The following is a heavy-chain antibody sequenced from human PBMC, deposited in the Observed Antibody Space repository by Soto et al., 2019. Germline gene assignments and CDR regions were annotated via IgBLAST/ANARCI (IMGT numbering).Heavy chain of an antibody. Sequence: PGGSLRLSCAASGFAFSNYWMSWVRQAPGKGLEWVANIKQDGSEKNYVHSVTGRFTVSRDNAKNSLFLQMNSLRAEDTAVYYCVSTMSFDYWGQGTLVTVCS. CDR3: VSTMSFDY. V-gene: IGHV3-7*05. D-gene: IGHD3-10*02. CDR1: GFAFSNYW. CDR2: IKQDGSEK. J-gene: IGHJ4*02.